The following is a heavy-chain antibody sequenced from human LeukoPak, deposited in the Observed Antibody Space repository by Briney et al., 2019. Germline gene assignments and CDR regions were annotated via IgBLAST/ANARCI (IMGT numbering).Heavy chain of an antibody. CDR2: IYPGDSDT. V-gene: IGHV5-51*01. CDR3: ARLSGVDYDILTGYSRYFDY. Sequence: GESLKISCKGSGYSFTSYWLGWVRQMPGKGLEWMGIIYPGDSDTRYSPSFQGQVTISADKSISTAYLQWSSLKASDTAMYYCARLSGVDYDILTGYSRYFDYWGQGTLVTVSS. J-gene: IGHJ4*02. D-gene: IGHD3-9*01. CDR1: GYSFTSYW.